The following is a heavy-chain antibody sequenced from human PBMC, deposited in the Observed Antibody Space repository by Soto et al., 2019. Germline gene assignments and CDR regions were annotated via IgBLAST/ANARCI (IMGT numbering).Heavy chain of an antibody. Sequence: QVQLVQSGAEVKKPGSSVKVSCKASGGTFSSYAISWVRQAPGQGLEWMGGIIPIFGTANYAQKFQGRVTITADESTSTAYMELSSLRSEDTAVYYCSRIVYPSGDYYSGMDVWGQGTTVTVSS. V-gene: IGHV1-69*01. CDR2: IIPIFGTA. J-gene: IGHJ6*02. D-gene: IGHD2-8*01. CDR1: GGTFSSYA. CDR3: SRIVYPSGDYYSGMDV.